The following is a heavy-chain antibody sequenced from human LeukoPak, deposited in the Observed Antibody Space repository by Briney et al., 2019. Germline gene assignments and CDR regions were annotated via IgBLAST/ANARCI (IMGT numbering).Heavy chain of an antibody. CDR3: ASAQMKLATIG. D-gene: IGHD5-24*01. J-gene: IGHJ4*02. Sequence: GASVKVSCKTSGYTFTAYYINWVRPAPGQGLEWLGWINPSSGDTNYAQNFQGRVTMTGDTSINTAYMELSSLTSDDTAVYYCASAQMKLATIGWGQGTLVTVSS. CDR2: INPSSGDT. V-gene: IGHV1-2*02. CDR1: GYTFTAYY.